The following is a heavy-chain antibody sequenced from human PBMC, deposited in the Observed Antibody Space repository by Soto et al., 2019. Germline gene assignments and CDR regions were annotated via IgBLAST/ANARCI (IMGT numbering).Heavy chain of an antibody. CDR3: ARGSSGWPPRLDY. CDR2: IYYSGST. V-gene: IGHV4-59*01. J-gene: IGHJ4*02. D-gene: IGHD6-19*01. CDR1: GGSISSYY. Sequence: QVQLQASGPGLVKPSETLSLNCTVSGGSISSYYWSWIRQSPGKGLECIGYIYYSGSTNYNPSLKSRVTISVDTSKNQFSLKLSSVTAADPAVYYCARGSSGWPPRLDYWGQGTLVTVSS.